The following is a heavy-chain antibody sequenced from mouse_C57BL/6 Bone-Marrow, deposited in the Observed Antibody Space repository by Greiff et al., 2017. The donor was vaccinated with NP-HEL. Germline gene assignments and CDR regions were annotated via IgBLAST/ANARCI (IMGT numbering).Heavy chain of an antibody. Sequence: VQLQQPGTELVKPGASVKLSCKASGYTFTSYWMHLVKQRPGQGLEWIGEIDPSDSYTNYNQKFKGKATLTVDTSSSTAYMQLSSLTSEDSAVYYCASYYGSSYRFAYWGQGTLVTVSA. V-gene: IGHV1-69*02. CDR1: GYTFTSYW. D-gene: IGHD1-1*01. J-gene: IGHJ3*01. CDR2: IDPSDSYT. CDR3: ASYYGSSYRFAY.